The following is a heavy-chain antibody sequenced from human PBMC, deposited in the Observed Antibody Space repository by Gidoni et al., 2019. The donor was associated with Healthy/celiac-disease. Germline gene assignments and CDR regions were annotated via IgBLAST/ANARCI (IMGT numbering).Heavy chain of an antibody. D-gene: IGHD5-18*01. CDR3: ARAPEDTAMVMRGLRGMDV. J-gene: IGHJ6*02. Sequence: QVPLVQSGAEVKKPGSSVKVSCKASGGNFSSYAISWVRQAPGQGLEWMGGIIPIFGTANYAQKFQGRVTITADKSTSTAYMELSSLRSEDTAVYYCARAPEDTAMVMRGLRGMDVWGQGTTVTVSS. CDR2: IIPIFGTA. CDR1: GGNFSSYA. V-gene: IGHV1-69*06.